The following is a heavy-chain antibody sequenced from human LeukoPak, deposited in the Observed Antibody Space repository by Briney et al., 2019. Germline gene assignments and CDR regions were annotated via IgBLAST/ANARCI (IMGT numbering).Heavy chain of an antibody. CDR2: IRSKLYGGTT. CDR3: TRELHYYDSSGYSI. Sequence: PGRSLRLSCTASGFNFDDYAVTWVRQAPGKGLEWIGFIRSKLYGGTTEYAASVKGRFTISRDDSKSIAYLQMNSLKAEDTAVYYCTRELHYYDSSGYSIWGQGTMVTVSS. CDR1: GFNFDDYA. D-gene: IGHD3-22*01. V-gene: IGHV3-49*04. J-gene: IGHJ3*02.